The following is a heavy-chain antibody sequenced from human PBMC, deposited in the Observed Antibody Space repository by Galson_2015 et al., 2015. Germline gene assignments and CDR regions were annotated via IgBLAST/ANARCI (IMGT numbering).Heavy chain of an antibody. J-gene: IGHJ4*02. CDR3: ARRGGFNWNHGFDY. CDR2: IFPGDSDT. D-gene: IGHD1-14*01. V-gene: IGHV5-51*01. CDR1: GYNFINYW. Sequence: QSGAEVKKPGESLTISCTGSGYNFINYWIGWVRQMPGKGLEWMGIIFPGDSDTRYRPSFQGQVTISADKPITTAYLHWSSLKASDTAIYYCARRGGFNWNHGFDYWGQGTLVTVSS.